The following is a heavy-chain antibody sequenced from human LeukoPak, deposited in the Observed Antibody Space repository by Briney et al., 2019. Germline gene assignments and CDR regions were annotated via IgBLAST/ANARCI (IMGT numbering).Heavy chain of an antibody. CDR3: ARDRSGYYYADAFDI. CDR1: GFTFSSYG. D-gene: IGHD3-22*01. V-gene: IGHV3-30*03. J-gene: IGHJ3*02. Sequence: GGSLRLSCAASGFTFSSYGIHWVRQAPGKGLEWVAVISYDGSNKYYADSVKGRFTISRDNSKNTLYLQMNSLRAEDTAVYYCARDRSGYYYADAFDIWGQGTMVTVSS. CDR2: ISYDGSNK.